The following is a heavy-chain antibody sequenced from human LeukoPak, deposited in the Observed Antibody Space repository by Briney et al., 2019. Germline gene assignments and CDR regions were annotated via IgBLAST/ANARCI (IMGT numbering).Heavy chain of an antibody. Sequence: PSETLSLTCTVSGGSISSGSYYWSWIRQPAGKGLEGIGRIYTSGSTNYNPSLKSRVTISVDTSKNQFSLKLSSVTAADTAVYYCARGFTTQDHYYYGMDVWGQGTTVTVSS. J-gene: IGHJ6*02. CDR3: ARGFTTQDHYYYGMDV. CDR2: IYTSGST. V-gene: IGHV4-61*02. D-gene: IGHD3-3*01. CDR1: GGSISSGSYY.